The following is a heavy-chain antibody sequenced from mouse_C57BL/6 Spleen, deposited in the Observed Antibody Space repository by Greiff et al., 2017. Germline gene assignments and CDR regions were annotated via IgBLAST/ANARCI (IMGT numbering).Heavy chain of an antibody. V-gene: IGHV1-7*01. J-gene: IGHJ2*01. CDR2: INPSSGYT. Sequence: VQLQQSGAELAKPGASVKLSCKASGYTFTSYWMYWVKQRPGQGLEWIGYINPSSGYTNYNQKFKDKATLTADKSSSTAYMQLSSLTYADSAVYYCSSGHYETVYYFYYWCQGTTLTVSS. D-gene: IGHD2-4*01. CDR1: GYTFTSYW. CDR3: SSGHYETVYYFYY.